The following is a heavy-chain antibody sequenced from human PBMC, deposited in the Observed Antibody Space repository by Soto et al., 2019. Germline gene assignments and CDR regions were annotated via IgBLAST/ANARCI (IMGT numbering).Heavy chain of an antibody. D-gene: IGHD2-2*01. CDR3: AKLSCTSSTCYFPGWFDP. CDR2: VYYSGSS. J-gene: IGHJ5*02. V-gene: IGHV4-31*03. Sequence: QVQLQESGPGLVKPSETLSLTCTVSGDSISGGASFWSWIRQPPGKGLEWIANVYYSGSSYYNPSLTSRLTISVDTTKNQFSLQLKSMTAAETAVYYCAKLSCTSSTCYFPGWFDPWGQGTLVTVSS. CDR1: GDSISGGASF.